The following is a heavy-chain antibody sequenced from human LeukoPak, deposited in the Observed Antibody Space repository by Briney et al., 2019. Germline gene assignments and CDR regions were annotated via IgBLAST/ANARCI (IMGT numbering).Heavy chain of an antibody. V-gene: IGHV3-43*02. J-gene: IGHJ4*02. Sequence: GGSLRLSCAAPGFMFHDYAIHWVRQAPGKGLERVSLISGDGGSTFYADSVKGRFTISRDNSKNSLYLQMNSLRSDDTALYYCARESESSGWYDYWGQGTLVTVSS. CDR1: GFMFHDYA. D-gene: IGHD6-19*01. CDR3: ARESESSGWYDY. CDR2: ISGDGGST.